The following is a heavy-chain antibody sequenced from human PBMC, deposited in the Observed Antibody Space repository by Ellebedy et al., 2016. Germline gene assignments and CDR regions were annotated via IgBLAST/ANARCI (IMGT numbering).Heavy chain of an antibody. V-gene: IGHV3-30*18. CDR2: TSHDGTKK. J-gene: IGHJ6*02. CDR1: GFTVTNDY. D-gene: IGHD3-22*01. Sequence: GESLKISCVASGFTVTNDYMTWVRQAPGKGLEWVAVTSHDGTKKEFGDSVRGRFTISRDNFKNTLYLQMNNLRGEDTATYYCAKGFYDNYNYGMDVWGRGTTVTVSS. CDR3: AKGFYDNYNYGMDV.